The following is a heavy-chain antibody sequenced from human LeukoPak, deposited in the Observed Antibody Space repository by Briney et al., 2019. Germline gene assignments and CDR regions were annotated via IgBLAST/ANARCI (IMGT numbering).Heavy chain of an antibody. CDR1: VDSISSSLYY. D-gene: IGHD2-2*02. CDR3: ARHVGYHLVYESFDP. Sequence: PSETLSLTCTVSVDSISSSLYYWAWIRQPPGKGLEWIGIIYYNGNSYYNPSLESRVTISVDTSKNQFSLMLRSVTAADTAVYYCARHVGYHLVYESFDPWGQGTLVTLSS. V-gene: IGHV4-39*01. CDR2: IYYNGNS. J-gene: IGHJ5*02.